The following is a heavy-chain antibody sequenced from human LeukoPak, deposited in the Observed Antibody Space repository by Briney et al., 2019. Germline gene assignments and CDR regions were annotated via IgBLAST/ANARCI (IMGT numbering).Heavy chain of an antibody. CDR3: AKDFALGGGFDS. CDR1: GFTFSSYA. CDR2: ISGSGGST. Sequence: GGSLRLSCAASGFTFSSYAMSWVRQAPGKGLDWVSAISGSGGSTYYADSVKGRFTISRDNSKDTLYLQMNSLRAEDTAVYYCAKDFALGGGFDSWGQGTLVTVSS. D-gene: IGHD3-16*01. J-gene: IGHJ4*02. V-gene: IGHV3-23*01.